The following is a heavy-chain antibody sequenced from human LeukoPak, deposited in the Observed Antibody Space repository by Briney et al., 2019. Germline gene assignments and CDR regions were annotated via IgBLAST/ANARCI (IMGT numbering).Heavy chain of an antibody. CDR2: IKGDGSEK. CDR1: GFSFSSYW. J-gene: IGHJ5*02. V-gene: IGHV3-7*01. Sequence: GGSLRLSCAASGFSFSSYWMTWVRQAPGKGLEWVANIKGDGSEKYYVDSVKGRFTISRDNAKNSLHLQMNSLRAEDTAVYYCARHPYDSRGYVTWGQGILVTVSS. D-gene: IGHD3-22*01. CDR3: ARHPYDSRGYVT.